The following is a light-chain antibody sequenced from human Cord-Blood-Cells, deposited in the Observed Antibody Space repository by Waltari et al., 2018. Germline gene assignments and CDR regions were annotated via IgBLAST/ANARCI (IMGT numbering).Light chain of an antibody. CDR1: QSISSY. Sequence: DIQMTQSPSSLSASVGDRVTITCRASQSISSYLNWYQQKPGKAPKLLIYAASRLPSGVPSRFSGSGSGTDFTLTISSLQPEDFATYYCQQSYSTPDTFGQGTKLEIK. CDR3: QQSYSTPDT. CDR2: AAS. J-gene: IGKJ2*01. V-gene: IGKV1-39*01.